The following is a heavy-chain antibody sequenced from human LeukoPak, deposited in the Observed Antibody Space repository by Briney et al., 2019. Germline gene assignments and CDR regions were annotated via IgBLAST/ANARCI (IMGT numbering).Heavy chain of an antibody. D-gene: IGHD1-26*01. CDR2: ISGSGGST. CDR3: AKLWDSGTYFYFDY. J-gene: IGHJ4*02. V-gene: IGHV3-23*01. Sequence: GGSLRLSCAASGFXFSSYAXXWVXXAPGKXXEWVSTISGSGGSTYYADSVKGRFTISRDNSKNTLYLQMNSLRAEDTAAYYCAKLWDSGTYFYFDYWGQGTLVTVSS. CDR1: GFXFSSYA.